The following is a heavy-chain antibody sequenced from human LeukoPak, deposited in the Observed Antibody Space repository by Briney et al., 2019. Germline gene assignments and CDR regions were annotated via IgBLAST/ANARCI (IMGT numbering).Heavy chain of an antibody. V-gene: IGHV3-66*01. CDR3: ARSTAWSRWDY. CDR1: GFTDNTNC. J-gene: IGHJ4*02. D-gene: IGHD1-1*01. Sequence: GGSLTLVCAASGFTDNTNCMSWVRQAPGKGLEWVSIINNGDTTYYADSVKGRFTISSDNSMNTLYLQVNSLRVEDTAVYYCARSTAWSRWDYWGTETVVTVSS. CDR2: INNGDTT.